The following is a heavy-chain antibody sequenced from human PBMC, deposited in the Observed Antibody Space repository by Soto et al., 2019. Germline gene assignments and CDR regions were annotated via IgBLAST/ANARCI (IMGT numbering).Heavy chain of an antibody. J-gene: IGHJ4*02. V-gene: IGHV3-33*01. D-gene: IGHD6-19*01. CDR1: GFTFSSYG. Sequence: GGSLRLSCAASGFTFSSYGMHWVRQAPGKGLEWVAVIWYDGSNKYYADSVKGRFTISRDNSKNTLYLQMNSLRAEDTAVYYCARGPLPGIAVGEFDYWGQGTLVTVSS. CDR2: IWYDGSNK. CDR3: ARGPLPGIAVGEFDY.